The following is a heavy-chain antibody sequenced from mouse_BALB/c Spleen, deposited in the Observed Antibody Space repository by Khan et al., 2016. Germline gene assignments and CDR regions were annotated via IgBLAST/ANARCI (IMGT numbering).Heavy chain of an antibody. CDR2: IDPANGNT. CDR1: GFNVKDTY. D-gene: IGHD2-4*01. J-gene: IGHJ3*01. CDR3: ARSPYDYDVGFAY. V-gene: IGHV14-3*02. Sequence: VQLQQSGAELVKPGASVKLSCTASGFNVKDTYMHWVKQRPEQGLEWIGRIDPANGNTKYDPKFPGKATITADTSSNTAYLQLSSLPSEDTAVYYCARSPYDYDVGFAYWGQGTLVTVSA.